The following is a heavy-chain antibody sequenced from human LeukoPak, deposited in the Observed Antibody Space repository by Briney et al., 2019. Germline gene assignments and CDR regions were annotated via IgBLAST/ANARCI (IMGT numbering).Heavy chain of an antibody. V-gene: IGHV3-30*02. CDR2: IWYDGSDK. J-gene: IGHJ4*02. D-gene: IGHD1-26*01. CDR3: ARGSYVY. Sequence: GGSLRLSCAASGFTFSSYGMHWVRQAPGKGMEWVAFIWYDGSDKYYEDSVKGRFTISRDNSKNTVYLQMNSLRVEDTAVYYCARGSYVYWGQGTLVTVSS. CDR1: GFTFSSYG.